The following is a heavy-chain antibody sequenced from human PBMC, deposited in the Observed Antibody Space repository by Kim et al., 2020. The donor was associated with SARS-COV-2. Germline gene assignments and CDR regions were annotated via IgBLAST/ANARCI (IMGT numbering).Heavy chain of an antibody. CDR2: IIPIFGTA. Sequence: SVKVSCKASGGTFSSYAISWVRQAPGQGLEWMGGIIPIFGTANYAQKFQGRVTITADESTSTAYMELSSLRSEDTAVYYCARGLVVVAATVSPFDYWGQGTLVTVSS. V-gene: IGHV1-69*13. CDR3: ARGLVVVAATVSPFDY. J-gene: IGHJ4*02. D-gene: IGHD2-15*01. CDR1: GGTFSSYA.